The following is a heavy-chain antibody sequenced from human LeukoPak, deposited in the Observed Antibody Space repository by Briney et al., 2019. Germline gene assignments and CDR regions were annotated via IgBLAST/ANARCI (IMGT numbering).Heavy chain of an antibody. CDR2: INPNSGGT. CDR1: GCTFTGYY. V-gene: IGHV1-2*02. Sequence: ASVKVSCKASGCTFTGYYMHWVRRAPGQGLEWMGWINPNSGGTNYAQKFQGRVTMTRDTSISTAYMELSRLRSDDTAVYYCARELRAAVAGIDYWGQGALVTVSS. D-gene: IGHD6-19*01. J-gene: IGHJ4*02. CDR3: ARELRAAVAGIDY.